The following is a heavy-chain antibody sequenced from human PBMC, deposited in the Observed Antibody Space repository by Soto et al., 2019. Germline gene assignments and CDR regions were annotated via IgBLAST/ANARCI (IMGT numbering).Heavy chain of an antibody. CDR1: GFSFSNYA. CDR3: AKIAYANIAGGDY. V-gene: IGHV3-23*01. CDR2: ISDSGGST. D-gene: IGHD3-10*01. J-gene: IGHJ4*02. Sequence: GGSLRLSCAASGFSFSNYAMTWVRQAPGKGLEWVSTISDSGGSTYYADSVKGRFTISRDNSKITLYLQMNSLGAEDTAIYYFAKIAYANIAGGDYWGQGTLVTVSS.